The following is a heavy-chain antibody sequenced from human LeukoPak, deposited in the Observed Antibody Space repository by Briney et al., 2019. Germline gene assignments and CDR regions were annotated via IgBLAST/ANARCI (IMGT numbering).Heavy chain of an antibody. V-gene: IGHV3-21*04. Sequence: KSGGSLRLSCAASGFTFSDYNMNWVRQAPGKGLEWVSSISGSNSDIYYADSVKGRFTISRDNSKNTLYLQMNSLRAEDTAVYYCAKGLAVVTQFNYWGQGTLVTVSS. CDR2: ISGSNSDI. CDR1: GFTFSDYN. D-gene: IGHD4-23*01. CDR3: AKGLAVVTQFNY. J-gene: IGHJ4*02.